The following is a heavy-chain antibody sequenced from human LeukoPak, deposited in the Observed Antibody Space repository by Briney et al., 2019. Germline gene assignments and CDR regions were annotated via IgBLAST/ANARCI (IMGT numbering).Heavy chain of an antibody. CDR2: IYTSGST. Sequence: PSETLSLTCTVSGGSISSYYWSWIRQPAGKGLEWIGRIYTSGSTNYNPSLKSRVTMSVDTSKNQFSLKLTSVTAADTAMYYCARDLVVGPTFLFQGYYYVDVWGKGTTVTVSS. CDR1: GGSISSYY. J-gene: IGHJ6*03. D-gene: IGHD1-26*01. CDR3: ARDLVVGPTFLFQGYYYVDV. V-gene: IGHV4-4*07.